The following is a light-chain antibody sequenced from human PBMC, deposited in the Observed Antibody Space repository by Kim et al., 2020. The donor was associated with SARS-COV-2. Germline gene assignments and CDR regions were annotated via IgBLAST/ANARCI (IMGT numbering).Light chain of an antibody. CDR3: QVWDTSSDHVI. CDR2: YDT. J-gene: IGLJ2*01. Sequence: LTQPPSVSVAPGKTARITCGGNNIERKSVHWYQQKPGQAPVVVINYDTDRPSGIPERFSGSNSGNTATLIITRVEAGDEADYYCQVWDTSSDHVIFGGGTKVTVL. CDR1: NIERKS. V-gene: IGLV3-21*04.